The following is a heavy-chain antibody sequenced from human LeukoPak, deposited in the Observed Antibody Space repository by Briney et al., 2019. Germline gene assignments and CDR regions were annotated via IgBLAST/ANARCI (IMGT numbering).Heavy chain of an antibody. Sequence: GGSLRLSCEASGFTFNVFSMNWVRQAPGEGLEWVSTLSTTGAATYYADSVKGRFTISRDNSKNTLYLQMNSLRAEDTAVYYCAKKGYAGSGTYSYYFDHWGQGTLVTVSS. J-gene: IGHJ4*02. V-gene: IGHV3-23*01. CDR1: GFTFNVFS. CDR3: AKKGYAGSGTYSYYFDH. CDR2: LSTTGAAT. D-gene: IGHD3-10*01.